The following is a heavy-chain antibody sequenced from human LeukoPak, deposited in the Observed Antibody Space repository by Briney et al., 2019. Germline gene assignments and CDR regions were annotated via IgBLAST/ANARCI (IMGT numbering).Heavy chain of an antibody. J-gene: IGHJ3*02. CDR1: GFTFSSYA. D-gene: IGHD2-15*01. Sequence: GGSLRLSCAASGFTFSSYAMHWVRQAPGKGLEWVAVISYDGSNKYYADSVKGRFTISRDNSKNTLYVQMNSLRAEDTALYYCARGYSRAAFDIWGQGTMVTVSS. CDR2: ISYDGSNK. V-gene: IGHV3-30-3*01. CDR3: ARGYSRAAFDI.